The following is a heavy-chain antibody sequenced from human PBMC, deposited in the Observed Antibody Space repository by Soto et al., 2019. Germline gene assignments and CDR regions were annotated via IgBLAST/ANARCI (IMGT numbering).Heavy chain of an antibody. Sequence: SETLSLTCTVSGGSISSGGYSWSWIRQPPGKGLEWIGYISYSGSTYYNPPLKSRVTMSVDTSKNQFSLKLRSVTAADTAVYYCARGGEGAPLVRGLFAYWGQGTQVTVSS. CDR2: ISYSGST. V-gene: IGHV4-30-2*05. CDR3: ARGGEGAPLVRGLFAY. CDR1: GGSISSGGYS. J-gene: IGHJ4*02. D-gene: IGHD3-10*01.